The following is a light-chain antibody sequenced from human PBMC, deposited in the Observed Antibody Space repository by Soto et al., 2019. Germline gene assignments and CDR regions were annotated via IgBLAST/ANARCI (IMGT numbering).Light chain of an antibody. CDR1: QDINNF. J-gene: IGKJ4*01. Sequence: DIQMTQSPSSLSASVGDRVTITCQASQDINNFLNWYQQKPGKAPKLLIYDASNLQTGDPSRFTGSGSASGTDFTFTISSLQPEDIATYYCLQYDSLPLTFGGGTKVEIK. V-gene: IGKV1-33*01. CDR3: LQYDSLPLT. CDR2: DAS.